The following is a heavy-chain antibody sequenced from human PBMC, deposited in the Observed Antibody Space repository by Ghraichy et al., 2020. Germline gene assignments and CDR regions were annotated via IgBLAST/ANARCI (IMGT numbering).Heavy chain of an antibody. V-gene: IGHV1-69*04. CDR3: ARVGEDCSSTSCSGAYYYYYGMDV. Sequence: SVKVSCKASGDTFSSYAISWVRQAPGQGLEWMGRIIPILGIANYAQKFQGRVTITADKSTSTAYMELSSLRSEDTAVYYCARVGEDCSSTSCSGAYYYYYGMDVWGQGTTVTVSS. D-gene: IGHD2-2*01. CDR2: IIPILGIA. J-gene: IGHJ6*02. CDR1: GDTFSSYA.